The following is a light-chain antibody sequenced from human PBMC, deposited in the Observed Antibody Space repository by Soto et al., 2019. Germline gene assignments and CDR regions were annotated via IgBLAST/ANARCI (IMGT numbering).Light chain of an antibody. CDR2: DVS. J-gene: IGLJ2*01. CDR1: SSDVGGYNY. V-gene: IGLV2-14*01. CDR3: SSYTSSSTRVV. Sequence: QSALTQPASVSGSPGQSITISCTGTSSDVGGYNYVSWYQQHPGKAPKLMIYDVSNRPSGVSNRFSGSKSDNTASLTIYGLQAEDEAEYYCSSYTSSSTRVVVGGGTKLTVL.